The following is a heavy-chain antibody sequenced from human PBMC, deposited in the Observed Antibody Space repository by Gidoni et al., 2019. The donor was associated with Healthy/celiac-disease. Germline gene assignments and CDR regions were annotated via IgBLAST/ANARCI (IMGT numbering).Heavy chain of an antibody. CDR1: GFTFSSYG. D-gene: IGHD3-22*01. Sequence: QVQLVESGGGVVQPGRSLRLSCAASGFTFSSYGMHWVRQAPGKGLEWVAVIWYDGSNKYYADSVKGRFTIPRDNSNNTLYLQMNSLRAEDTAVYYCARGETYYYDSSGYYSAFDIWGQGTMVTVSS. V-gene: IGHV3-33*01. CDR3: ARGETYYYDSSGYYSAFDI. CDR2: IWYDGSNK. J-gene: IGHJ3*02.